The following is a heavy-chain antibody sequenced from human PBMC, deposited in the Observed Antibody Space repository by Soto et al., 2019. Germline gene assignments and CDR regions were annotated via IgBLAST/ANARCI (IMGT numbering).Heavy chain of an antibody. Sequence: PGGSLRLSCAASGFTFSSYSMNWVRQAPGKGLEWVSSISSSSSYIYYADSVKGRFTISRDNAKNSLYLQMNSLRAEDTAVYYCARDRRYSSSSVDYWGQGTLVTVSS. J-gene: IGHJ4*02. CDR1: GFTFSSYS. D-gene: IGHD6-6*01. CDR3: ARDRRYSSSSVDY. CDR2: ISSSSSYI. V-gene: IGHV3-21*01.